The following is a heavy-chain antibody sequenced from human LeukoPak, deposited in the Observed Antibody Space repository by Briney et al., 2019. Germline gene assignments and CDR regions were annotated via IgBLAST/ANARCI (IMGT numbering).Heavy chain of an antibody. CDR1: GGSISSSSCY. J-gene: IGHJ4*02. D-gene: IGHD2-15*01. Sequence: SETLSLTCTVSGGSISSSSCYWGWIRQPPGKGLEWIGYIYYSGSTNYNPSLKSRVTISVDTSNNQFSLKLSSVTAADTAVYYCARQNLEESSGSCYYDYWGQGTLVTVSS. CDR3: ARQNLEESSGSCYYDY. V-gene: IGHV4-39*01. CDR2: IYYSGST.